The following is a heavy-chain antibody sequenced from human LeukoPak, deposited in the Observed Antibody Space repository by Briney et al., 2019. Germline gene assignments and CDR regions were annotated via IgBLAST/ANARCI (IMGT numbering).Heavy chain of an antibody. J-gene: IGHJ5*02. CDR3: ARETGHCSAGSCYSSWFDP. D-gene: IGHD2-15*01. Sequence: SETLSLTCAVYGGSFSGYYWSWIRQPPGKGLEWIGEINHSGSTNYNPSLKSRVTISVDTSKNQFSLKLSSVTAADTAVYYCARETGHCSAGSCYSSWFDPWGQGTLVTVSS. CDR2: INHSGST. V-gene: IGHV4-34*01. CDR1: GGSFSGYY.